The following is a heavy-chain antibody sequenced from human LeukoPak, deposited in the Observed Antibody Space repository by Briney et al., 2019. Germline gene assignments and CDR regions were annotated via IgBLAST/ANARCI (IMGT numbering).Heavy chain of an antibody. Sequence: SETLSLTCTVSDAFISTYYWTWIRQPPGKGLEWIGSIYYSGSTNYNPYLKSRVTISLDTSKNQFSLKLSSVSSADTAVYYCARETRGRNYFDYWGQGTLVTVSS. V-gene: IGHV4-59*01. CDR2: IYYSGST. CDR1: DAFISTYY. J-gene: IGHJ4*02. D-gene: IGHD1-14*01. CDR3: ARETRGRNYFDY.